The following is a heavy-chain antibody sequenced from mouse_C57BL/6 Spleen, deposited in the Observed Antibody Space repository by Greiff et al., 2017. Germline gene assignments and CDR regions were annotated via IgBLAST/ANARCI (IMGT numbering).Heavy chain of an antibody. CDR2: ISYSGST. CDR1: GYSITSGYD. D-gene: IGHD2-3*01. Sequence: EVQLQESGPGMVKPSQSLSLTCTVTGYSITSGYDWHWIRRFPGNKLEWMGYISYSGSTNYNPSLKSRISITHDTSKNHFFLKLNSVTTEDTATYYCAIADGYSAMDSWGQGTSVTVSS. V-gene: IGHV3-1*01. J-gene: IGHJ4*01. CDR3: AIADGYSAMDS.